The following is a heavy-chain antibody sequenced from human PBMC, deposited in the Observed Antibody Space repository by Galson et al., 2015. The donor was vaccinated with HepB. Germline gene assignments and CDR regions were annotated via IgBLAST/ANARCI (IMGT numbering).Heavy chain of an antibody. CDR1: GFICSNSA. CDR3: AKSLRQWLVPRYFDY. CDR2: IRGSCGNT. Sequence: SLSLSCAGSGFICSNSAMSWVRQAPGKALEWVSAIRGSCGNTYYADSVKRRFTIARDNSKNTLYLQMNSLRVEDPAAYYCAKSLRQWLVPRYFDYWGQGTLVTVSS. V-gene: IGHV3-23*01. D-gene: IGHD6-19*01. J-gene: IGHJ4*02.